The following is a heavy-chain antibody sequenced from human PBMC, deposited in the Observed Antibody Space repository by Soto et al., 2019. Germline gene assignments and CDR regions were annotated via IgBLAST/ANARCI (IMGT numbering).Heavy chain of an antibody. D-gene: IGHD3-22*01. Sequence: PGGSLRLSCAVTGFSFNNYAMNWVRQAPGKGLEWVSSISGGGTGTYSADAVKGRFTISSDKSRNTVYLQMSSLRADDTAVYYCAKGHYYDNVGNWVANQAFDSWGQGSRVTSPQ. CDR1: GFSFNNYA. V-gene: IGHV3-23*01. CDR3: AKGHYYDNVGNWVANQAFDS. J-gene: IGHJ4*02. CDR2: ISGGGTGT.